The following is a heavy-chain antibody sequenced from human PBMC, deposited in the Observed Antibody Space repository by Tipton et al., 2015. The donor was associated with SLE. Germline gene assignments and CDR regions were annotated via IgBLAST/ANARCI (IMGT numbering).Heavy chain of an antibody. V-gene: IGHV4-4*08. D-gene: IGHD2-15*01. CDR2: IYFSGTT. Sequence: GLVKPSETLSLTCSVSGGSISSYYWSWIRQPPGKGLEWIGYIYFSGTTNYNPSLKSRVTISVDTSKNQFSLKLNSVTAADTAVYYCAIPTTQHCSGGGCYRHDAFDIWGQGTMVTVSS. CDR3: AIPTTQHCSGGGCYRHDAFDI. CDR1: GGSISSYY. J-gene: IGHJ3*02.